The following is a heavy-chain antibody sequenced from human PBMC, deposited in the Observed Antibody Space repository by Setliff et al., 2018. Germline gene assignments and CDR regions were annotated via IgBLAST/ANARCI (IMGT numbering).Heavy chain of an antibody. CDR3: ARPRSGAFDI. V-gene: IGHV5-51*01. CDR2: IYPGDSIT. D-gene: IGHD3-10*01. CDR1: GYGFSTCW. Sequence: GESLKTSCKCSGYGFSTCWIGRVRQMPGKGLEWMGIIYPGDSITRYSPPFQGQVTIPADKSISTAYLQWSSLKASDAAMYYCARPRSGAFDIWGQGTTVTVSS. J-gene: IGHJ3*02.